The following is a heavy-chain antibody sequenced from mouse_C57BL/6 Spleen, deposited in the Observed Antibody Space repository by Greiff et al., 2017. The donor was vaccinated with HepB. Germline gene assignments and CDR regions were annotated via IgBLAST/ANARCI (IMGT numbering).Heavy chain of an antibody. V-gene: IGHV1-85*01. D-gene: IGHD2-4*01. J-gene: IGHJ4*01. CDR1: GYTFTSYD. Sequence: VQLQQSGPELVKPGASVKLSCKASGYTFTSYDINWVKQRPGQGLEWIGWIYPRDGSTKYNEKFKGKATLTVDQTSRTAYKELHSLTSEDSAVYFCARRDDYDEGAMDYWGQGTSVTVSS. CDR2: IYPRDGST. CDR3: ARRDDYDEGAMDY.